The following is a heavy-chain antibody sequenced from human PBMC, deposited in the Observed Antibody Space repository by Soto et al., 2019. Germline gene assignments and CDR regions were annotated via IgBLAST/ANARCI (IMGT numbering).Heavy chain of an antibody. J-gene: IGHJ6*02. D-gene: IGHD2-15*01. CDR1: GFTFTSSA. V-gene: IGHV1-58*02. CDR3: ARDPSVVVVAATPYYYYGMDV. Sequence: SVKVSCKASGFTFTSSAMQWVRQARGQRLEWIGWIVVGSGNTNYAQKFQERVTITRDMSTSTAYMELSSLRSEDTAVYYCARDPSVVVVAATPYYYYGMDVWGQGTTVTVSS. CDR2: IVVGSGNT.